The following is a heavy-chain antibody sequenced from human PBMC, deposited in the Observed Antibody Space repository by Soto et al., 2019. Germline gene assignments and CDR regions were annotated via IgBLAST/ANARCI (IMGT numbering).Heavy chain of an antibody. V-gene: IGHV4-39*01. Sequence: SETLSLTCTVSGGSISSSSYYWGWIRQPPGKGLEWIGSIYYSGSTYYNPSLKSRVTISVDTSKNQFSLKLSSVTAADTAVYYCASQLGNGDYLFDYWGQGTLVTVSS. J-gene: IGHJ4*02. CDR3: ASQLGNGDYLFDY. CDR1: GGSISSSSYY. D-gene: IGHD4-17*01. CDR2: IYYSGST.